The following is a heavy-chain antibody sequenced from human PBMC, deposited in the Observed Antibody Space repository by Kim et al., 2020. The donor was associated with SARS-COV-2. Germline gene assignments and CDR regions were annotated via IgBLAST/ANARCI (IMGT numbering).Heavy chain of an antibody. D-gene: IGHD2-15*01. CDR3: AKDVGRVVVAATVFDS. CDR2: ISGSGGTT. V-gene: IGHV3-23*01. Sequence: GGSLRLSCAASGFTFSSYAMSWVRQAPGKGLEWVSAISGSGGTTYYADSVKGRFTISRDNSKNTLYLQMNSLRAEDTAVYYCAKDVGRVVVAATVFDSWGQGTLVTVSS. CDR1: GFTFSSYA. J-gene: IGHJ4*02.